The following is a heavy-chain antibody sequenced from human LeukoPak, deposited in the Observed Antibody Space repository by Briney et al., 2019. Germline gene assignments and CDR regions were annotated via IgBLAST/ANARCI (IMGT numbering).Heavy chain of an antibody. Sequence: GGSLRLSCAASGFTFSSYAMSWVRQAPGKGLEWVSAISGSGGSTYYADSVKGRFTISRDNAKNSLYLQMNSLRAEDTAVYYCARDADSGSYGFDYWGQGTLVTVSS. CDR3: ARDADSGSYGFDY. D-gene: IGHD1-26*01. CDR1: GFTFSSYA. V-gene: IGHV3-23*01. J-gene: IGHJ4*02. CDR2: ISGSGGST.